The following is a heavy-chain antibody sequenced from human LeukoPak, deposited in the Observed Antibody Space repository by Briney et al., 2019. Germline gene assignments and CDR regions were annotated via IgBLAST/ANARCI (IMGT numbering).Heavy chain of an antibody. V-gene: IGHV4-39*01. CDR2: IYSSGST. D-gene: IGHD2-15*01. J-gene: IGHJ4*02. CDR3: ARSNSGGSCFDS. CDR1: GGSIRSSTYY. Sequence: SETLSLTCTVSGGSIRSSTYYWGWIRQPPGKGLEWIGSIYSSGSTYYNPSLKSPVTVSVDTSKNQFSLNLSSVTAADTAVYYCARSNSGGSCFDSWGQGTLVTVSS.